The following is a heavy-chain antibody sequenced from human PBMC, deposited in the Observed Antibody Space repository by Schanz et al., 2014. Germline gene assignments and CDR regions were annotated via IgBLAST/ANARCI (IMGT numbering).Heavy chain of an antibody. CDR2: IYYSGST. CDR3: ARQNLGYCSSTDCKNWFDP. CDR1: GGSISRGFYS. J-gene: IGHJ5*02. Sequence: QLQLQESGSGLVKPSQTLSLTCAVSGGSISRGFYSWNWIRQPPGRGLEWIGCIYYSGSTYYNPPHKTRVPFSRDRSKAHFPLSLTSVTAADTAVYYCARQNLGYCSSTDCKNWFDPWGQGTLVTVSS. D-gene: IGHD2-2*01. V-gene: IGHV4-30-2*03.